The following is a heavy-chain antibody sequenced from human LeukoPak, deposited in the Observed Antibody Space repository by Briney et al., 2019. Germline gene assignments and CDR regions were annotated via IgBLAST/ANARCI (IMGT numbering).Heavy chain of an antibody. CDR3: AKDVGSWSRGAFDY. V-gene: IGHV3-23*01. D-gene: IGHD6-13*01. J-gene: IGHJ4*02. CDR1: GFTFSNYA. CDR2: ISGSGGST. Sequence: GGSLRLSCAASGFTFSNYAMSWVRQAPGKGLEWVSAISGSGGSTYYADSVKGRLTLSRDNSKNTLYLQMNSLRAEDTALYYCAKDVGSWSRGAFDYWGQGTLATVSS.